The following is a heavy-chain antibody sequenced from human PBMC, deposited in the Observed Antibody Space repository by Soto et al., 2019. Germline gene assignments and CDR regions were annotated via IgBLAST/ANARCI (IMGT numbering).Heavy chain of an antibody. J-gene: IGHJ6*02. CDR1: GGSISSYY. Sequence: QVQLQESGPGLVKPSETLSLTCTVSGGSISSYYWSWIRQPPGKGLECIGYIYYTGYTNYNPSLKCRVTISVDTSKNQFSLKLSSVTAADTAVYYCARVGRDDGDSIYYYGMDVWGQGTTVTVSS. V-gene: IGHV4-59*01. CDR3: ARVGRDDGDSIYYYGMDV. CDR2: IYYTGYT. D-gene: IGHD4-17*01.